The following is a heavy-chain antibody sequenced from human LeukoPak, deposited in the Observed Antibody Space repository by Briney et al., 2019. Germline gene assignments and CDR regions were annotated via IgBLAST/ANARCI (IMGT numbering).Heavy chain of an antibody. CDR1: GYTFTSYD. CDR2: MNPNSGIT. V-gene: IGHV1-8*01. CDR3: AVLSPTLMTPPRGLHYYYGMDV. D-gene: IGHD2-15*01. J-gene: IGHJ6*02. Sequence: GASVKVSCKASGYTFTSYDINWVRQATGQGLEWMGGMNPNSGITGYAQKFQGRVTMTKNTSISTAYIELSSLRSEDTAVYYCAVLSPTLMTPPRGLHYYYGMDVWGQGTTVTVSS.